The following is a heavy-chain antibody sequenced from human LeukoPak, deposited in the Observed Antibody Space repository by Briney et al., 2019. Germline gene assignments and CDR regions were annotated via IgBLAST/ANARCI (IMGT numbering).Heavy chain of an antibody. D-gene: IGHD1-26*01. Sequence: GGSLRLSCAASGFTFSSYAMHWVRQAPGKGLEWVAVISYDGSNKYYADSVKGRFTISRDNSKNTLYLQMNGLRAEDTAVYYCARATYSGSYEGQDDWGQGTMVTVSS. CDR2: ISYDGSNK. V-gene: IGHV3-30-3*01. CDR1: GFTFSSYA. CDR3: ARATYSGSYEGQDD. J-gene: IGHJ3*01.